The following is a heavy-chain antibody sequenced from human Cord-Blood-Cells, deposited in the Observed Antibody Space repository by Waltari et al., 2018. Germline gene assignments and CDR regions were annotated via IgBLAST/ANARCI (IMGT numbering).Heavy chain of an antibody. Sequence: VQLVESGGGLVQPGGCLRLPCGASGVTFSDRYMDWVRQAPEKGLEWVARTRNKANSNTTEYAASVKCRFTISRDDSKNSLYLQMNSLKTEYTAVYYCARDLDYWGQGTLVTVSS. V-gene: IGHV3-72*01. CDR1: GVTFSDRY. CDR2: TRNKANSNTT. J-gene: IGHJ4*02. CDR3: ARDLDY.